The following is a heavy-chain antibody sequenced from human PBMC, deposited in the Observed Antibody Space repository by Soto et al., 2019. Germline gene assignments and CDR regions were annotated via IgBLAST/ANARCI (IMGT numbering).Heavy chain of an antibody. D-gene: IGHD6-19*01. Sequence: EVQLLESGGGLVQPGGSLRLSCAASGFTFNTYGMSWVRQAPGKGLEWVSGISGSGSSTYYADSVKGRFTISRDNPKNTLYLQMNSLTAEDTAVYYGAKDRKSGSGWYWDYWGQGTLVTVSS. CDR1: GFTFNTYG. V-gene: IGHV3-23*01. J-gene: IGHJ4*02. CDR3: AKDRKSGSGWYWDY. CDR2: ISGSGSST.